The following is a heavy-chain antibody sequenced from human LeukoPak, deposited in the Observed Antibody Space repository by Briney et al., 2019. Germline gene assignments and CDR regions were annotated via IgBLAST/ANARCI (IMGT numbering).Heavy chain of an antibody. V-gene: IGHV3-23*01. CDR1: GFTFSSYA. CDR2: MSTNGVAT. D-gene: IGHD3-16*01. Sequence: GGSLRLSCAASGFTFSSYAMSWVRQAPGKGLEWVSTMSTNGVATYYADSVKGRFTISRDNSKNTLYLQMNSLRADDTAVYYCAKSLRGTRSYHYYYMDVWGKGTTVTVSS. CDR3: AKSLRGTRSYHYYYMDV. J-gene: IGHJ6*03.